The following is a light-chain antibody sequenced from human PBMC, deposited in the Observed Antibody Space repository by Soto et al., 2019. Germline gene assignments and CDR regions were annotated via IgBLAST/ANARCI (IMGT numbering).Light chain of an antibody. CDR2: AAS. Sequence: DIQLTHSPSTLSASVGDRVTITCRASQSISRWLAWYQQKPGAAPKLLIHAASTLESGVPSRFSGSRSGTEFTLTVSSLQPDDFATYYCQQYNDSFPDTFGQGTKVDIX. CDR1: QSISRW. J-gene: IGKJ2*01. CDR3: QQYNDSFPDT. V-gene: IGKV1-5*03.